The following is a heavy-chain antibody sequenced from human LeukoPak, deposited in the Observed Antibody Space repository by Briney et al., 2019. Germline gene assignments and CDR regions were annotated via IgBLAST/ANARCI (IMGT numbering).Heavy chain of an antibody. CDR1: GFTFSNYG. V-gene: IGHV3-30*02. CDR3: AKDLPAAYFDY. J-gene: IGHJ4*02. CDR2: IRNDGSTK. Sequence: PGGSLRLSCAASGFTFSNYGMHWVRQAPGKGLEWVAFIRNDGSTKFYADSVKGRFTISRDNSENTLYLQMNSLRAEDTAVYYCAKDLPAAYFDYWGQGTLVTVSS. D-gene: IGHD2-2*01.